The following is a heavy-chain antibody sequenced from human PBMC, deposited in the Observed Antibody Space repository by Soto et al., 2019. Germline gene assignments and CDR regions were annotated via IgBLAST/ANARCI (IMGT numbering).Heavy chain of an antibody. Sequence: ASVKVSCKASGYTFTSYGISWVRQAPGQGLEWMGWISAYNGNTNYAQKLQGRVTMTTDTSTSTAYMELRSLRYDDTAVYYCARDTVDTAMVTDGMDVWGQGTTVTVSS. CDR3: ARDTVDTAMVTDGMDV. V-gene: IGHV1-18*04. CDR1: GYTFTSYG. CDR2: ISAYNGNT. J-gene: IGHJ6*02. D-gene: IGHD5-18*01.